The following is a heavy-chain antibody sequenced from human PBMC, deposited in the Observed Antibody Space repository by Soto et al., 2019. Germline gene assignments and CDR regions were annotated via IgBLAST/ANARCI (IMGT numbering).Heavy chain of an antibody. Sequence: GGSQRLSCAASGFTFGNYDMRWVRQAPGKGLEWMALILHEGSVEYYADSVKGRFTISRDNSKSTLYLQMNSLRAEDTAVYYCAKSRDGYSFYFYYGMDVWGQGTTVTVSS. CDR3: AKSRDGYSFYFYYGMDV. CDR2: ILHEGSVE. CDR1: GFTFGNYD. V-gene: IGHV3-30*02. D-gene: IGHD4-4*01. J-gene: IGHJ6*02.